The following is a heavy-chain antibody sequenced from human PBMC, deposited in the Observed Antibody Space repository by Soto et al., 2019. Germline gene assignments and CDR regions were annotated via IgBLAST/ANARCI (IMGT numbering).Heavy chain of an antibody. Sequence: SETLSLTCTVSGGSISSGGYYWSWIRQHPGKGLEWIGYIYYSGSTYYNPSLKSRVTISVDTSKNQFSLKLSSVTAADTAVYYCARYSSGYVRYFDYWGQGTLVTVSS. J-gene: IGHJ4*02. CDR2: IYYSGST. V-gene: IGHV4-31*03. CDR1: GGSISSGGYY. CDR3: ARYSSGYVRYFDY. D-gene: IGHD3-22*01.